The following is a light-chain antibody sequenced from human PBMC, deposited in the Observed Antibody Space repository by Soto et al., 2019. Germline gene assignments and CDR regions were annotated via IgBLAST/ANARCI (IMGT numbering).Light chain of an antibody. J-gene: IGKJ1*01. CDR1: QTISSW. V-gene: IGKV1-5*01. CDR2: DAS. CDR3: QPYNSFSGT. Sequence: DIQMTQSPSTLSSSLGDRVTITVRASQTISSWLAWYQQKPGKAPKLLIYDASSLESGVPSRFSGRGSGTQFTLTISSLQPDDFATYYCQPYNSFSGTFGPGTKVDI.